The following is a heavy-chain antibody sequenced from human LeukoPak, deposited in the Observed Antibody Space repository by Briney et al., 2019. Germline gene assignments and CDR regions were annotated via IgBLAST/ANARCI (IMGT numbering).Heavy chain of an antibody. V-gene: IGHV3-49*03. CDR3: ARDQLGGDSNDYYCYYMDV. CDR1: GFSFGDYA. J-gene: IGHJ6*03. Sequence: GGSLRLPCTTSGFSFGDYAMSWFRQAPGKGLEWVGFIRSKIYGGAIEYAASVRGRFTISRDDSKSIAYLQMNGLRTEDTAVYYCARDQLGGDSNDYYCYYMDVWGKGTTVTVSS. D-gene: IGHD4-17*01. CDR2: IRSKIYGGAI.